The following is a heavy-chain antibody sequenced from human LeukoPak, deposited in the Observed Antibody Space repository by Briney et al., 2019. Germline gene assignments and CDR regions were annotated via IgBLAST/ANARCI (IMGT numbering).Heavy chain of an antibody. CDR3: ASYDILTGYYTGDAFDI. Sequence: ASVKVSCKASGYTFTSYYMHWVRQAPGQGLEWMGIINPSGGSTSYAQKFQGRVTMTRDTSTSTVYMELSSLRSEDTAVYYCASYDILTGYYTGDAFDIWGQGTMVTVSS. CDR1: GYTFTSYY. D-gene: IGHD3-9*01. CDR2: INPSGGST. J-gene: IGHJ3*02. V-gene: IGHV1-46*01.